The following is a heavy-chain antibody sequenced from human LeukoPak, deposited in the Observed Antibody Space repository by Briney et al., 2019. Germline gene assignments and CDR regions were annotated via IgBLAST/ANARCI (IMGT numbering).Heavy chain of an antibody. CDR1: GFTFSSYS. V-gene: IGHV3-21*01. J-gene: IGHJ4*02. Sequence: PGGSLRLSCAASGFTFSSYSVNWVRQAPGKGLEWVSSISSSSYIYYADSVKGRFTISRDNAKNSLYLQMNSLRAEDTAVYYCARGQWLAPFDYWGQGTLVTVSS. D-gene: IGHD6-19*01. CDR3: ARGQWLAPFDY. CDR2: ISSSSYI.